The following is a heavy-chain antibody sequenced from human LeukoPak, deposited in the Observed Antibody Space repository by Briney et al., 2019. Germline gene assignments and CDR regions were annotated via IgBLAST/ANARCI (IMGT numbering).Heavy chain of an antibody. J-gene: IGHJ3*02. CDR3: ARGYTVRGGRGAFDI. CDR2: MNPNSGNT. Sequence: GASVKVSCEASGYTFTSYDINWVRQATGQGLEWRGGMNPNSGNTGYAQKFQGRVTMTRNTSISTAYMELSSLRSEDTAVYYCARGYTVRGGRGAFDIWGQGTMVTVSS. CDR1: GYTFTSYD. V-gene: IGHV1-8*01. D-gene: IGHD3-10*01.